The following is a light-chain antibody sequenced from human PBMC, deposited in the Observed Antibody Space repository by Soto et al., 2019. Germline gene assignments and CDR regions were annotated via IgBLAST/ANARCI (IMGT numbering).Light chain of an antibody. CDR2: EVS. J-gene: IGLJ1*01. Sequence: QSALTQPASVSGSPGQSITISCTGTSSDVGGYNYVSWYQQHPGKAPKLMIYEVSNRPSGVSNRFSGSKSGNTASLTISGLQGEDEADYYCSSYTSSSTLVVFGTGTKVTVL. V-gene: IGLV2-14*01. CDR1: SSDVGGYNY. CDR3: SSYTSSSTLVV.